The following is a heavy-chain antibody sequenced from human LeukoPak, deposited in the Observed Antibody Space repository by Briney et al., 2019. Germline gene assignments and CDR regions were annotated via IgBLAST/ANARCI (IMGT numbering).Heavy chain of an antibody. CDR2: THHSGST. CDR3: ARSSGHSYGDFDY. D-gene: IGHD5-18*01. J-gene: IGHJ4*02. Sequence: SETLSLTCSVSGVSITSNYWSWIRQPPGKGLEWIGYTHHSGSTSYNPSLKSRITISRDTSNNQFSLKLSSVTAADTAVYSCARSSGHSYGDFDYWGQGTLVTVSS. CDR1: GVSITSNY. V-gene: IGHV4-59*01.